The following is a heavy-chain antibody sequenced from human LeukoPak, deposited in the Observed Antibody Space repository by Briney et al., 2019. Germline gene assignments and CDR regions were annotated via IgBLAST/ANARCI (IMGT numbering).Heavy chain of an antibody. D-gene: IGHD1-14*01. CDR3: ARDGPSYIGDSVDV. J-gene: IGHJ6*04. Sequence: GGSLRLSCAASGFTFSSYEMNWVRQAPGEGMGWVSYISSSGSSIYYADSVKGRFTISRDNAKNSLYLQMTSLRAEDTAVYYCARDGPSYIGDSVDVWGKGTTVTISS. CDR2: ISSSGSSI. V-gene: IGHV3-48*03. CDR1: GFTFSSYE.